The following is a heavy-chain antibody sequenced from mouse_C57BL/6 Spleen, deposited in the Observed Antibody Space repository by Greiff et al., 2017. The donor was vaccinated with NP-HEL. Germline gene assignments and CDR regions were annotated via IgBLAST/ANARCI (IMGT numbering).Heavy chain of an antibody. J-gene: IGHJ1*03. CDR1: GYTFTSYG. CDR3: ARDDGNYWYFDV. CDR2: IYPRSGNT. Sequence: QVQLQQSGAELARPGASVKLSCKASGYTFTSYGISWVKQRTGQGLEWIGEIYPRSGNTYYNEKFKGKATLTADKSSSTAYMELRSLTSEDSAVYFCARDDGNYWYFDVWGTGTTVTVSS. D-gene: IGHD2-3*01. V-gene: IGHV1-81*01.